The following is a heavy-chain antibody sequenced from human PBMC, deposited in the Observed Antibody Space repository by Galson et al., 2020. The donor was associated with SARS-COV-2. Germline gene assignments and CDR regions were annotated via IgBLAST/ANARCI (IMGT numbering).Heavy chain of an antibody. J-gene: IGHJ4*02. CDR1: GFTFGRYA. D-gene: IGHD4-17*01. CDR2: VTAAGGGT. V-gene: IGHV3-23*01. Sequence: GESLKISCAASGFTFGRYAMSWVRQAPGKGLEWVSSVTAAGGGTYHADSVKGRFTISRDNSKNTLYLQRNSLRVEDTALYYCAKDQGNDYGDQLDYWGQGTLVSVSS. CDR3: AKDQGNDYGDQLDY.